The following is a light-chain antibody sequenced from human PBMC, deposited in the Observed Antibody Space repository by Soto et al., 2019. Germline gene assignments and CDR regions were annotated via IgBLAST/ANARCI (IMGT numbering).Light chain of an antibody. V-gene: IGKV1-12*01. J-gene: IGKJ1*01. CDR1: QDIRSW. Sequence: DVQMTQSPSSVSASVGDRVTITCRASQDIRSWLAWYQQKPGKAPNLLIYATSTLRSGVPSRFSGGGSGTDFTLTISSLQAEDFAVYYCQQANTFPTFGQGTKVEIK. CDR3: QQANTFPT. CDR2: ATS.